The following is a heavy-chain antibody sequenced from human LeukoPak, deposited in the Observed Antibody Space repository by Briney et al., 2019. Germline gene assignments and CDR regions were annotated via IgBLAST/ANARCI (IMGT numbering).Heavy chain of an antibody. CDR2: INHSGST. CDR1: GGCFSGYY. J-gene: IGHJ4*02. D-gene: IGHD2-15*01. CDR3: ARLYCSGDSCYQIFDY. Sequence: SETLSLTCAVYGGCFSGYYWSWIRQPPGKRLEWIGEINHSGSTIYNPSLKSRLTISVDTSKDQFSLKLSSVTAADTALYYRARLYCSGDSCYQIFDYWGQGTLVTVSS. V-gene: IGHV4-34*01.